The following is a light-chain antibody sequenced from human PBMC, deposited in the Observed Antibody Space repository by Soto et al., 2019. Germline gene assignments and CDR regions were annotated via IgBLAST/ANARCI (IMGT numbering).Light chain of an antibody. J-gene: IGKJ1*01. CDR1: HSITIY. CDR2: GAS. V-gene: IGKV1-39*01. CDR3: QHTYSDPMT. Sequence: DIQMTQSPSSLSASVGDRVTITCRASHSITIYLNWYQQQPGTAPRLLIYGASTLQTGVPSRVRGSGSRTDFTLTISALKHHDFATYDCQHTYSDPMTFGLGTQV.